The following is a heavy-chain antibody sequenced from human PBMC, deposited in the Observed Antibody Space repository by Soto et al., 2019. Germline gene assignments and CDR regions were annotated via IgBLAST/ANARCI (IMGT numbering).Heavy chain of an antibody. D-gene: IGHD3-22*01. V-gene: IGHV3-9*01. CDR1: GFTFHDYA. CDR3: AKEIVDAVVKGAFDI. J-gene: IGHJ3*02. CDR2: ISWNSGMI. Sequence: GGSLRLSCAASGFTFHDYAMHWVRQAPGKGLGWVSGISWNSGMIGYADSVKGRFTISRDNAKNSLYLQMNSLRAEDKALYHCAKEIVDAVVKGAFDIWGQGTMVTVSS.